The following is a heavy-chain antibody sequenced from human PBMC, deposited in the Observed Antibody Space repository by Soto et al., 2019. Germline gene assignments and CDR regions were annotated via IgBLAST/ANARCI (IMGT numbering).Heavy chain of an antibody. D-gene: IGHD6-19*01. CDR3: AKDRGGFAGGWEYFDY. J-gene: IGHJ4*02. CDR2: ISGSGGST. Sequence: EVHLLESGGGLVQPGGSLRLSCAASGFTFAGYSTMSWVRQAPGKGLEWVSRISGSGGSTYYADSVKGRFTISRANSKNTLYLQRNALSAEDTAFYYCAKDRGGFAGGWEYFDYWFQGALVTVSS. V-gene: IGHV3-23*01. CDR1: GFTFAGYST.